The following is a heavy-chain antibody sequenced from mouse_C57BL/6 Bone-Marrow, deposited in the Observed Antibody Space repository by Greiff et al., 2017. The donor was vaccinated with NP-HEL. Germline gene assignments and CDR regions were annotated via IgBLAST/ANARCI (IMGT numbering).Heavy chain of an antibody. CDR2: IDPSDSYT. CDR3: AREDDGYPGFAY. CDR1: GYTFTSYW. J-gene: IGHJ3*01. Sequence: VQLQQSGAELVMPGASVKLSCKASGYTFTSYWMHWVKQRPGQGLEWIGEIDPSDSYTNYNQKFKGKSTLTVDKSSSTAYMQLSSLTSEDSAVYYCAREDDGYPGFAYWGQGTLVTVSA. V-gene: IGHV1-69*01. D-gene: IGHD2-3*01.